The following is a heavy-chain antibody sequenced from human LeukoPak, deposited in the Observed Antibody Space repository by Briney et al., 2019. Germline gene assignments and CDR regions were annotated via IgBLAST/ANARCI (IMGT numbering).Heavy chain of an antibody. V-gene: IGHV3-23*01. CDR2: ISGSGGRT. D-gene: IGHD3-10*02. CDR1: GFTFSSYA. Sequence: GGSLRLSCAASGFTFSSYAMSWVRQAPGKGLEWVSSISGSGGRTHYADSVRGRFTISRDNAKNSLYLQMNSLRAEDTAVYYCAELGITMIGGVWGKGTTVTISS. CDR3: AELGITMIGGV. J-gene: IGHJ6*04.